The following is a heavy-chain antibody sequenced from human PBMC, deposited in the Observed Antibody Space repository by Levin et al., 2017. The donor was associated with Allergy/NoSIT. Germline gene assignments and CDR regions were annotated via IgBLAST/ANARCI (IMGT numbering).Heavy chain of an antibody. Sequence: SQTLSLTCVISGDSVSSTNTAWHWIRQSPSRGLEWLGRTYYRSAWDNDYAVSVKSRLTISPDTSKNQFSLQLNSMTPEETAVYFCARSYDFWSDLYTFAFDAWGQGTMVSVSS. D-gene: IGHD3-3*01. CDR1: GDSVSSTNTA. J-gene: IGHJ3*01. CDR3: ARSYDFWSDLYTFAFDA. CDR2: TYYRSAWDN. V-gene: IGHV6-1*01.